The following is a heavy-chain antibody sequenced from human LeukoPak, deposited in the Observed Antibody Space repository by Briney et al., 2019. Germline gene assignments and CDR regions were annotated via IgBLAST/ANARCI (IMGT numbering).Heavy chain of an antibody. Sequence: APVKVSCKVSGYTLTELSMHWVRQAPGKGLEWMGGFDPEDGETIYAQKFQGRVTVTEDTSTDTAYMELSSLRSEDTAVYYCATESYSGSYLYAFDIWGQGTMVTVSS. V-gene: IGHV1-24*01. CDR1: GYTLTELS. CDR2: FDPEDGET. D-gene: IGHD1-26*01. J-gene: IGHJ3*02. CDR3: ATESYSGSYLYAFDI.